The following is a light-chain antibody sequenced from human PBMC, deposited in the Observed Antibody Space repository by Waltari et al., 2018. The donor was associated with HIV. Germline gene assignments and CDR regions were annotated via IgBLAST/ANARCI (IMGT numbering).Light chain of an antibody. Sequence: DIVMTQSPDSLPVSLGERATINCTSSRTILYSSDNRNYLAWYQQKPRQPPKLLISWASTRESGVPERFSGSGSGTDFTLTITRLQAEDVAVYHCQQYFRIPPTFGGGTKVEIK. CDR3: QQYFRIPPT. CDR2: WAS. CDR1: RTILYSSDNRNY. J-gene: IGKJ4*02. V-gene: IGKV4-1*01.